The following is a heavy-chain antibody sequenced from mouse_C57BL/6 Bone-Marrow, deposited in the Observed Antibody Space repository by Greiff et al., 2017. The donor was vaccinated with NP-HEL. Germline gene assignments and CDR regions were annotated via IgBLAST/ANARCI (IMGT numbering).Heavy chain of an antibody. CDR3: ARWGYYGTRFAY. CDR2: IYPRSGNT. Sequence: VQLQESGAELARPGASVKLSCKASGYTFTSCGISWVKQRTGQGLEWIGEIYPRSGNTYYNEKFKGKATLTADKSSSTAYMELRSLTSEDSAVYFCARWGYYGTRFAYWGQGTLVTVSA. CDR1: GYTFTSCG. D-gene: IGHD1-1*01. V-gene: IGHV1-81*01. J-gene: IGHJ3*01.